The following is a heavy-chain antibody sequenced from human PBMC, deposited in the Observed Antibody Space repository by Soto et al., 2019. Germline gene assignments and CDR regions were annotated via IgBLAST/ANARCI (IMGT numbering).Heavy chain of an antibody. Sequence: QLQLQESGPGLVKPSETLSLTCTVSGGSISRSSYYWGWIRQPPGKGLEWIGSIYYSGRTYYNPSPNSRVTISVETSKNQFPLKLSSVTAADTAVYYCASPSYYSGSGSDTEPWGQGTLVTVSS. CDR1: GGSISRSSYY. J-gene: IGHJ5*02. V-gene: IGHV4-39*01. CDR2: IYYSGRT. CDR3: ASPSYYSGSGSDTEP. D-gene: IGHD3-10*01.